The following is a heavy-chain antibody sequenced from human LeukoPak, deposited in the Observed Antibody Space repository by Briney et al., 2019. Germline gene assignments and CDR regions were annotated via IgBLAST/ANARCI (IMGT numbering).Heavy chain of an antibody. CDR1: GGSISSSSYY. Sequence: SETLSLTCTGSGGSISSSSYYWGWIRQPPGKGLEWIGSIYYSGSTYYNPSLKSRVTISVDTSKNQFSLKLSSVTAADTAVYYCARSAVPTRIVVALDSNWFDPWGQGTLVTVSS. V-gene: IGHV4-39*01. J-gene: IGHJ5*02. CDR2: IYYSGST. D-gene: IGHD3-22*01. CDR3: ARSAVPTRIVVALDSNWFDP.